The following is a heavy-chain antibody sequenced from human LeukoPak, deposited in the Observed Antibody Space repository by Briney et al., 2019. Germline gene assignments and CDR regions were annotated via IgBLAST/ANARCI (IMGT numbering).Heavy chain of an antibody. Sequence: ASVKVSCKASGYTFTGYYIHWVRQAPGQGPEWMGWINPHSGATNYAQKFQGRVTMTRDTSISTAFMELSSLRSDDTAMYFCSRDLLMYYSGSGESTWGRGTQVTVSS. CDR2: INPHSGAT. CDR1: GYTFTGYY. J-gene: IGHJ5*02. V-gene: IGHV1-2*02. D-gene: IGHD3-10*01. CDR3: SRDLLMYYSGSGEST.